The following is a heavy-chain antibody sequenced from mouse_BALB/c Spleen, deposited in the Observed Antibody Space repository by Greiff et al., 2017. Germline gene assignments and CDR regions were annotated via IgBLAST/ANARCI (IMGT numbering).Heavy chain of an antibody. J-gene: IGHJ2*01. CDR2: IDPANGNT. Sequence: EVKLVESGAELVKPGASVKLSCTASGFNIKDTYMHWVKQRPEQGLEWIGRIDPANGNTKYDPKFQGKATITADTSSNTAYLQLSSLTSEDTAVYYCAPDYYGSPSFDYWGQGTTLTVSS. V-gene: IGHV14-3*02. D-gene: IGHD1-1*01. CDR3: APDYYGSPSFDY. CDR1: GFNIKDTY.